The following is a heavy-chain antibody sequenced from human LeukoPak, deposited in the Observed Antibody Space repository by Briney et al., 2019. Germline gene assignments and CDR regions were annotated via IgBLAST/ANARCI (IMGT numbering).Heavy chain of an antibody. Sequence: KPSETLSLTCAVYGGPFSGYYWSWIRQPPGKGLEWIGEINHSGSTNYNPSLKSRVTISVDTSKNQFSLKLSSVTAADTAVYYCARGVTVTTEPPYGMDVWGQGTTVTVSS. D-gene: IGHD4-17*01. J-gene: IGHJ6*02. CDR3: ARGVTVTTEPPYGMDV. V-gene: IGHV4-34*01. CDR1: GGPFSGYY. CDR2: INHSGST.